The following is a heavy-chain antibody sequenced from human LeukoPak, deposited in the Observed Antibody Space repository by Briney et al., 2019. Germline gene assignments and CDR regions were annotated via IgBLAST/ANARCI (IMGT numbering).Heavy chain of an antibody. CDR1: GFTFSSYG. J-gene: IGHJ4*02. D-gene: IGHD4-23*01. V-gene: IGHV3-30*18. CDR3: AKDANYGGNSILFDY. CDR2: ISYDGSNK. Sequence: GGSLRLSCAASGFTFSSYGMHWVRQAPGKGLEWVAVISYDGSNKYYADSVKGRFTLSRDNSKNTLYLQMNSLRAEDTAVYYCAKDANYGGNSILFDYWGQGTLVTVSS.